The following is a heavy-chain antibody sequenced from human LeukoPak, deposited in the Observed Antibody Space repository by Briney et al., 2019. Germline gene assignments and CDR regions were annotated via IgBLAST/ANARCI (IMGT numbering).Heavy chain of an antibody. D-gene: IGHD3-22*01. J-gene: IGHJ3*02. V-gene: IGHV4-34*01. Sequence: SETLSLTCAVYGGSFSGYYWSWIRQPPGKGLEWIGEINHSGSTNYNPSLKSRVTISVDTSKNQFSLKLSSVTAADTAVYYCARSTMITPRLAFDIWGQGTMVTVSS. CDR3: ARSTMITPRLAFDI. CDR1: GGSFSGYY. CDR2: INHSGST.